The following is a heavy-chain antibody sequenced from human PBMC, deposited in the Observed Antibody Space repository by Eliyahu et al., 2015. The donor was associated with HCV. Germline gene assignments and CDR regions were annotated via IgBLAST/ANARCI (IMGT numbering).Heavy chain of an antibody. J-gene: IGHJ4*02. CDR2: ISTSGGTT. Sequence: EVQLLESGGGLVQPGGSLXLSXVXSGFTFNNYNMCWVRQAPGKGLEWVSSISTSGGTTYYGDSVKGRFTTSRDNSKNTLYLQMNSLRSEDTALYFCAKGGGSYNLDYWGQGSLVIVSS. CDR1: GFTFNNYN. V-gene: IGHV3-23*01. D-gene: IGHD1-26*01. CDR3: AKGGGSYNLDY.